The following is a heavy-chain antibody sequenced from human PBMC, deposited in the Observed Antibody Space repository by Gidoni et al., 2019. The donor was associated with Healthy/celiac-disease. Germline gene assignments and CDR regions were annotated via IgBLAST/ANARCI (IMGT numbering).Heavy chain of an antibody. D-gene: IGHD2-21*01. J-gene: IGHJ4*02. CDR2: IWYDGSNK. CDR3: AREGFGGGEDY. Sequence: QVQLVESGGGVVQPGRSLRLSCEASGFTFSSYGMHWVRQAPGKGLEWVAVIWYDGSNKYYADSVKGRFTISRDNSKNTLYLQMNSLRAEDTAVYYCAREGFGGGEDYWGQGTLVTVSS. V-gene: IGHV3-33*01. CDR1: GFTFSSYG.